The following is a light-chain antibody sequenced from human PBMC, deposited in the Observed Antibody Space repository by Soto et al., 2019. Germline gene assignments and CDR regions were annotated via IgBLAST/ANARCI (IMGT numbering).Light chain of an antibody. J-gene: IGLJ1*01. V-gene: IGLV2-14*01. CDR3: TSYTTSSTLV. CDR2: DGS. Sequence: QSALTQPASVSGSPGQSITISCTGTSSDVGGYNYVSWYQQYPGKAPKLMIYDGSNRPSGVSNRFSGSKSGNTASLTISGLQAEDEADYYCTSYTTSSTLVFGTGTKLTVL. CDR1: SSDVGGYNY.